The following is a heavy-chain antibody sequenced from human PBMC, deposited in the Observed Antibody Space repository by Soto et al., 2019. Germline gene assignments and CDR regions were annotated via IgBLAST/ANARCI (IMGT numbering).Heavy chain of an antibody. J-gene: IGHJ6*02. CDR3: AREPTRSTSCYNCYYYYYGMDV. D-gene: IGHD2-2*02. CDR1: GFTFSSYA. V-gene: IGHV3-30-3*01. CDR2: ISYDGSNK. Sequence: PGGSLRLSCSASGFTFSSYAMHWVRQAPGKGLEWVAVISYDGSNKYYADSVKGRFTISRDNSKNTLYLQMNSLRAEDTAVYYCAREPTRSTSCYNCYYYYYGMDVWGQGTTVTVSS.